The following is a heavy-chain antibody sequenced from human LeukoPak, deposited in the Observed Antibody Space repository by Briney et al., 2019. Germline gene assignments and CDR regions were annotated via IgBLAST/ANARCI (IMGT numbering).Heavy chain of an antibody. J-gene: IGHJ4*02. V-gene: IGHV5-51*01. CDR1: GSIFTSYW. D-gene: IGHD5-24*01. Sequence: GESLKISCKGSGSIFTSYWISWVRQMPGKGLELMGIIDPYDSDPRYSPSFQGQVTISADKSISTAYLQWSSLKASDTAMYYCARQTATINYFDYWGQGTLVTVSS. CDR3: ARQTATINYFDY. CDR2: IDPYDSDP.